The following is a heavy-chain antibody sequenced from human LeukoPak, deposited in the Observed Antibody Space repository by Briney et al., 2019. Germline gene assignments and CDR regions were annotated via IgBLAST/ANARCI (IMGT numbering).Heavy chain of an antibody. CDR2: ISYDGSNK. CDR3: ASNPGPFDY. Sequence: PGGSLRLSCAASGFTFSGYAMHWVRQAPGKGLEWVAVISYDGSNKYYADSVKGRFTISRDNSKNTLYLQMNSLRAEDTAVYYCASNPGPFDYWGQGTLVTVSS. J-gene: IGHJ4*02. V-gene: IGHV3-30-3*01. CDR1: GFTFSGYA.